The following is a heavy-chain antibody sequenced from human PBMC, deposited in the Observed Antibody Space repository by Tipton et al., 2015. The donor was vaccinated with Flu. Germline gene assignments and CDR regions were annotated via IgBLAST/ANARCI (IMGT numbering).Heavy chain of an antibody. CDR1: GGSIRSNNYN. Sequence: TLSLTCTVSGGSIRSNNYNWGWLRQPPGKGLEWIGSVNYGGGTSYNPSLESRLTISLDTPKNHFSLRLSSVTAADTAVYYCATRRDYYDSSEFDYWGQGALVTVSS. D-gene: IGHD3-22*01. CDR2: VNYGGGT. CDR3: ATRRDYYDSSEFDY. V-gene: IGHV4-39*07. J-gene: IGHJ4*02.